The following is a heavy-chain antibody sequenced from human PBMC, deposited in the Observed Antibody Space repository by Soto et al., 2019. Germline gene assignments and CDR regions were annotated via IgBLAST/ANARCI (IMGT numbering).Heavy chain of an antibody. CDR1: GFSFSNNG. CDR2: ISYDGSKK. D-gene: IGHD6-6*01. V-gene: IGHV3-30*18. CDR3: AKDLFDSSSEGDYGMDV. Sequence: QVQLVESGGGVVQPGRSLRLSCAASGFSFSNNGMHWVRQAPGKGLEWVAIISYDGSKKYYAASVKGRFSISRDNSKNTLYLQMNSLRAEDTAVYYCAKDLFDSSSEGDYGMDVWGQGTTVTVSS. J-gene: IGHJ6*02.